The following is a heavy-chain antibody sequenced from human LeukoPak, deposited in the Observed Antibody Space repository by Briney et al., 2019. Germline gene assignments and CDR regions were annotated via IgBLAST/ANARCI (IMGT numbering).Heavy chain of an antibody. Sequence: SETLSLTCTVSGGSIGSYYWSWIRQPPGKGLEWIGCIYYSGSTNYNPSLKSRVTISVDTSKNQFSLKLSSVTAADTAVYYCARRFLSCSGGSCYYNAFDIWGQGTMVTVSS. V-gene: IGHV4-59*08. CDR1: GGSIGSYY. J-gene: IGHJ3*02. CDR3: ARRFLSCSGGSCYYNAFDI. CDR2: IYYSGST. D-gene: IGHD2-15*01.